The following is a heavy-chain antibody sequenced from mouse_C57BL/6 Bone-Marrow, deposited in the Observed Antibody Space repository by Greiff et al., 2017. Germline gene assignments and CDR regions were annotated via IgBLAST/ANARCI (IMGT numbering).Heavy chain of an antibody. CDR1: GYTFTSYW. J-gene: IGHJ2*01. D-gene: IGHD1-1*01. V-gene: IGHV1-55*01. CDR3: AREDYYGSSYDY. Sequence: QVQLQQPGAELVKPGASVKMSCKASGYTFTSYWITWVKQRPGQGLEWIGDIYPGSGSTNYNEKFKSKATLTVDTSSSTAYMQLSSLTSEDSEVYYCAREDYYGSSYDYWGQGTTLTVSS. CDR2: IYPGSGST.